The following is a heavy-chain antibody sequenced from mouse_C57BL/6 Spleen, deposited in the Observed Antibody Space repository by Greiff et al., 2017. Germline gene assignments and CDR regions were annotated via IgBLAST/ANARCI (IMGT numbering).Heavy chain of an antibody. CDR2: IYPSDSET. J-gene: IGHJ1*03. CDR1: GYTFTSYW. Sequence: QVQLKQPGAELVRPGSSVKLSCKASGYTFTSYWMDWVKQRPGQGLEWIGNIYPSDSETHYNQKFKDKATLTVDKSSSTAYMQLSSLTSEDSAVYYCARGGDPWYFDVWGTGTTVTVSS. CDR3: ARGGDPWYFDV. V-gene: IGHV1-61*01.